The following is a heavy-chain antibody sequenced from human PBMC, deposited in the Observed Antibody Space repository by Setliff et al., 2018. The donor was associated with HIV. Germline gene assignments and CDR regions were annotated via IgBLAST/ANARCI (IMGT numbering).Heavy chain of an antibody. CDR3: AHSYCSSTSCYPHYYYYMDV. CDR2: IYWDDDK. D-gene: IGHD2-2*01. Sequence: SGPTLVNPTQTLTLTCIFSGFSLSTSGVGVGWIRQPPGKALEWLALIYWDDDKRYSPSLESRLTITKDTSKNQVVLTMTNMDPVDTATYYCAHSYCSSTSCYPHYYYYMDVWGKGTTVTVSS. J-gene: IGHJ6*03. V-gene: IGHV2-5*02. CDR1: GFSLSTSGVG.